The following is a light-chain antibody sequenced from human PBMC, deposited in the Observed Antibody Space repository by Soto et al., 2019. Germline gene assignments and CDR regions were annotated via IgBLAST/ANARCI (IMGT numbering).Light chain of an antibody. CDR1: QSISSW. J-gene: IGKJ4*01. V-gene: IGKV1-5*03. Sequence: DIQMTQSPSSLSASVGDRVTITCRAGQSISSWLAWYQQKPGKAPKLLIYKASSLEGGVPSRFSGSGSGTEFTLTISSLQPDDFATYSCHQYTTYPLTFGGGTKVEL. CDR2: KAS. CDR3: HQYTTYPLT.